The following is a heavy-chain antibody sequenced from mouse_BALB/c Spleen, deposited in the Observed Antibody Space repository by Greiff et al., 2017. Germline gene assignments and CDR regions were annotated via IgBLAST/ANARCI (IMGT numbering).Heavy chain of an antibody. CDR3: TRERDSYAMDY. J-gene: IGHJ4*01. CDR2: IYPGSGST. CDR1: GYTFTSYW. D-gene: IGHD3-3*01. Sequence: LKQPGSELVRPGASVKLSCKASGYTFTSYWMHWVKQRHGQGLEWIGNIYPGSGSTNYDEKFKSKGTLTVDTSSSTAYMHLSSLTSEDSAVYYCTRERDSYAMDYWGQGTSVTVSS. V-gene: IGHV1S22*01.